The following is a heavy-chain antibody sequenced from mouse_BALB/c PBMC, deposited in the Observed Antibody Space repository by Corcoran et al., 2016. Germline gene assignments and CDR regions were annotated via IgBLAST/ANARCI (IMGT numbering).Heavy chain of an antibody. J-gene: IGHJ1*01. CDR2: INPSTGYT. CDR1: GYTFTSYW. D-gene: IGHD2-14*01. CDR3: ASRYDWYFDV. V-gene: IGHV1-7*01. Sequence: QVQLQQSGAELAKPGASVKMSCKASGYTFTSYWMHWVKQRPGQGLEWIGYINPSTGYTEYNQKFKDKATLTADKSSSTAYMQLSSLTSEDSAVYYCASRYDWYFDVWGAGTTFTVSS.